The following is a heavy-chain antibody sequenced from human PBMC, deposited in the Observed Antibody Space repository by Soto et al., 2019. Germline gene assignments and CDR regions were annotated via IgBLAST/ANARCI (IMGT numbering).Heavy chain of an antibody. CDR3: ARDVYSSGWYSSRFAS. V-gene: IGHV1-3*05. CDR2: INGGNGNT. Sequence: QVQLVQSGAEEKKPGASVRLSCKASGYTFSNYAMHWVRQAPGQRLEWMGWINGGNGNTKYSQKFQGRVTIATDTSASTAYMELSSLRSEDTAVYYCARDVYSSGWYSSRFASWGQGTLVTVSS. J-gene: IGHJ5*01. D-gene: IGHD6-19*01. CDR1: GYTFSNYA.